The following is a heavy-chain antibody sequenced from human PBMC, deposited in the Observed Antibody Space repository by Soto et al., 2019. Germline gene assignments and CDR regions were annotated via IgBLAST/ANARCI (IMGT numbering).Heavy chain of an antibody. CDR2: IYYSGST. CDR3: AGNRYGYYYYGMDV. J-gene: IGHJ6*02. CDR1: GGSISSYY. D-gene: IGHD5-18*01. V-gene: IGHV4-59*01. Sequence: KPSETLSLTCTVSGGSISSYYWSWIRQPPGKGLEWIGYIYYSGSTNYNPSLKSRVTISVDTSKNQFSLKLSSVTAADTAVYYCAGNRYGYYYYGMDVWGQGTTVTVYS.